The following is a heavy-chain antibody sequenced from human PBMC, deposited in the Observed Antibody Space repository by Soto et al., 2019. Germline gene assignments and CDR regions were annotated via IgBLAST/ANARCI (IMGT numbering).Heavy chain of an antibody. CDR1: GFTFSSYA. D-gene: IGHD3-16*01. Sequence: GGSLRLSCAASGFTFSSYAMHWVRQAPGKGLEYVSAISSNGGSTYYANSVKGRFTISRDNSKNKRYLQMGGLRAEDMAVYYCARDNLGTEASNAFDIWGQGTMVTVSS. J-gene: IGHJ3*02. CDR2: ISSNGGST. V-gene: IGHV3-64*01. CDR3: ARDNLGTEASNAFDI.